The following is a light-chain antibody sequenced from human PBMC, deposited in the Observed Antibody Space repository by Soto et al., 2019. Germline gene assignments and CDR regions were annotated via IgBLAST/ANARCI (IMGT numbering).Light chain of an antibody. J-gene: IGKJ1*01. CDR1: QSLLYSDGQAY. CDR2: EVS. Sequence: DVVMTQTPVSLSVTPGQPASISCKSSQSLLYSDGQAYLFWFLQKAGQPPQPLIYEVSNRFSGVADRFSGSGSGTDFTLKISRVEAEDVGVYYCMQSRRLPWTCGQGTQVEIK. CDR3: MQSRRLPWT. V-gene: IGKV2D-29*01.